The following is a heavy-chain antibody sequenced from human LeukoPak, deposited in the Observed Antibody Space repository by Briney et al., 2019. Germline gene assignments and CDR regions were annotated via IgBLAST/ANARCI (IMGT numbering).Heavy chain of an antibody. V-gene: IGHV5-51*01. CDR1: GSSFTSYW. Sequence: GESLEISCQGSGSSFTSYWIGWVRQMPGKGLEWMGIIYPGDSDTRYSPSFQGQVTISADKSISTAYLQWSSLKASDTAMYYCARSDSSSWYSDYWGQGTLVTVSS. CDR3: ARSDSSSWYSDY. D-gene: IGHD6-13*01. CDR2: IYPGDSDT. J-gene: IGHJ4*02.